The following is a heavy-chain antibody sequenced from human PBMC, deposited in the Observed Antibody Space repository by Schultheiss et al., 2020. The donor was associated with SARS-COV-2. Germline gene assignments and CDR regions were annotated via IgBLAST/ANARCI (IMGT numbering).Heavy chain of an antibody. CDR2: ITWDDDST. CDR3: ARAALG. D-gene: IGHD7-27*01. J-gene: IGHJ4*02. V-gene: IGHV3-43*01. CDR1: GFTFNEYT. Sequence: GGSLRLSCAASGFTFNEYTMHWLRQAPGKGLEWVALITWDDDSTFYAASVRGRFTISRDNNKNSLFLQMNSLRVEDTAVYFCARAALGWGQGTLVTVSS.